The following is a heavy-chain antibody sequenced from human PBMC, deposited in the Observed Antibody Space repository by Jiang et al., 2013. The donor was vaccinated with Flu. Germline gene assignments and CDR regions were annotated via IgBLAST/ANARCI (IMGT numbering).Heavy chain of an antibody. V-gene: IGHV4-39*01. J-gene: IGHJ4*02. CDR3: ARQESRAAMVTGTFDY. D-gene: IGHD5-18*01. Sequence: GSIYYSGSTLLQPVPSKSRVTISVDTSKNQFSLKLSSVTAADTAVYYCARQESRAAMVTGTFDYWGQGTLVTVSS. CDR2: IYYSGST.